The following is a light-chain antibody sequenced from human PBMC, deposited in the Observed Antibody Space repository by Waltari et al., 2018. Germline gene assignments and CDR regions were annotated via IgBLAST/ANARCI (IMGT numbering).Light chain of an antibody. CDR2: DAS. CDR1: QTVSTY. J-gene: IGKJ1*01. Sequence: IVLTQSPATPSLSPGERATLSCRASQTVSTYLAWFQQKPGQAPRLLIYDASNRAPGIPARFSGSWSGTDFSLTISSLEPEDFAVYYCLQRSLWPWTFGQGTKVAVK. V-gene: IGKV3-11*01. CDR3: LQRSLWPWT.